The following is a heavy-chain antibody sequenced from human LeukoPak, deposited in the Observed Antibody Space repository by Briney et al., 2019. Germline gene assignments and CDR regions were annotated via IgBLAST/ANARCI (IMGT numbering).Heavy chain of an antibody. CDR2: IWYDGSNK. V-gene: IGHV3-33*01. D-gene: IGHD4-17*01. CDR3: ARGRMTTVTTRAFDI. Sequence: GGSLRLSCAASGFTSSSYGMHWVRQAPGKGLEWVAVIWYDGSNKYYADSVKGRFTISRDNSKNTLYLQMNSLRAEDTAVYYCARGRMTTVTTRAFDIWGQGTMVTVSS. CDR1: GFTSSSYG. J-gene: IGHJ3*02.